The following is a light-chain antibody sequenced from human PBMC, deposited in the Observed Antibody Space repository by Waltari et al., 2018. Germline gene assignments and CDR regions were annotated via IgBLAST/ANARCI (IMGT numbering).Light chain of an antibody. J-gene: IGLJ1*01. Sequence: QSALTQPASVFGSPGQSITITCSGSSSDIGAYDLVSWYQQHPGKAPKLMTYDVSKRPSGVSDSFSGSKSGNTASLTISGLQAEDEADYYCASYIGRNIRVFGTGTMVTVL. CDR1: SSDIGAYDL. CDR3: ASYIGRNIRV. V-gene: IGLV2-14*01. CDR2: DVS.